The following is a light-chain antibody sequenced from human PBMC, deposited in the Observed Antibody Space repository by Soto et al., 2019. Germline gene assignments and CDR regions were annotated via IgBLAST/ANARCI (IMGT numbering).Light chain of an antibody. CDR3: AAWDDSLNGML. CDR2: GNN. V-gene: IGLV1-44*01. Sequence: QSVLTQSPSASGTPGQRITISCSGSTSNLGSNSVNWYQQLPGTAPKVVIYGNNQRPSGVPDRFSGSKSGTPASLAISGLQSEDEADYYCAAWDDSLNGMLFGGGTKLTVL. CDR1: TSNLGSNS. J-gene: IGLJ2*01.